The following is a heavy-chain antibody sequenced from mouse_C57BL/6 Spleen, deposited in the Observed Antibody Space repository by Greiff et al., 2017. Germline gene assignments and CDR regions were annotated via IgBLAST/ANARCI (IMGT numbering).Heavy chain of an antibody. D-gene: IGHD1-1*01. V-gene: IGHV1-64*01. CDR3: ARSYGSSPYYYAMGY. CDR1: GYTFTSYW. Sequence: VQLQQPGAELVKPGASVKLSCKASGYTFTSYWMHWVKQRPGQGLEWIGMIHPNSGSTNYNEKFKSKATLTVDKSSSTAYMQLRSLTSEDSAVYYCARSYGSSPYYYAMGYWGQGTSVTVSS. CDR2: IHPNSGST. J-gene: IGHJ4*01.